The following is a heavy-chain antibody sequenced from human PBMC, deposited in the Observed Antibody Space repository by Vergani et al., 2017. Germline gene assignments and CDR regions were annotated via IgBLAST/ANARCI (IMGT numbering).Heavy chain of an antibody. CDR1: GFTFSSYS. J-gene: IGHJ4*02. Sequence: EVQLVESGGGLVQPGGSLRLSCAASGFTFSSYSMNWVRQAPGKGLEWVSYISSSSSTIYYADSVKGRFTISRDNAKNSLYLQMNSLRAEDTAVYYCARGPEVAPLEDLDYWGQGTLVTVSS. V-gene: IGHV3-48*01. CDR2: ISSSSSTI. D-gene: IGHD2-15*01. CDR3: ARGPEVAPLEDLDY.